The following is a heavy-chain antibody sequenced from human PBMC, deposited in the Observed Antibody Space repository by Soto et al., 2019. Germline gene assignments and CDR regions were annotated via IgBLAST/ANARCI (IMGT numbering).Heavy chain of an antibody. CDR2: ITPFNGNT. V-gene: IGHV1-45*02. CDR3: ASSVYCGGDCYPLSNFDY. Sequence: GASVKVSCKASGYTFTYRYLHWVRQAPGQALEWMGWITPFNGNTNYAQKFQDRVTITRDRSMSTAYMELSSLRSEDTAMYYCASSVYCGGDCYPLSNFDYWGQGTLVTVSS. J-gene: IGHJ4*02. CDR1: GYTFTYRY. D-gene: IGHD2-21*01.